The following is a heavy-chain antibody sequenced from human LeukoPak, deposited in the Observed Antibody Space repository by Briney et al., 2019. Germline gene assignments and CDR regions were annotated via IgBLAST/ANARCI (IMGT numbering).Heavy chain of an antibody. J-gene: IGHJ4*02. CDR2: INTSGST. CDR1: GASISSGSYY. D-gene: IGHD5-12*01. V-gene: IGHV4-61*02. CDR3: ARDRGSGYDLDY. Sequence: SETLSLTCTVSGASISSGSYYWSWIRQPAGKGLEWIGRINTSGSTNYNPSLKSRVTISLGTSKNRFSLQLSSVTAADTAVYYCARDRGSGYDLDYWGQGTLVTVSS.